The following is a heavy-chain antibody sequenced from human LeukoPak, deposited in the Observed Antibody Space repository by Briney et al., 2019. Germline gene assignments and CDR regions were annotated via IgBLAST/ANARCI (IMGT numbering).Heavy chain of an antibody. CDR3: ARDQRGYAMTRY. CDR1: GYTFTGYY. V-gene: IGHV1-2*02. D-gene: IGHD5-12*01. Sequence: ASVKVSCKASGYTFTGYYMHWVRQAPGQGLEWMGWINPNSGGTNYAQKFQGRVTMTTDTSISTAYMELSRLRSDDTAVYYCARDQRGYAMTRYWGQGTLVTVSS. CDR2: INPNSGGT. J-gene: IGHJ4*02.